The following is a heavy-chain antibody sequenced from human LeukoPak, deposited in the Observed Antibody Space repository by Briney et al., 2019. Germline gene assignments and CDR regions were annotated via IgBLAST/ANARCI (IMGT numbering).Heavy chain of an antibody. CDR2: IIPKFGST. Sequence: SVKVSCEASGGTLSRYGISWVRQAPGQGLEWMGGIIPKFGSTNYAQKFQDRLTLTTDESTSTAYMELSNLRSEDTAVYFCARDNIAASGVKYFQLWGPGTLVTISS. CDR3: ARDNIAASGVKYFQL. J-gene: IGHJ1*01. V-gene: IGHV1-69*05. CDR1: GGTLSRYG. D-gene: IGHD6-13*01.